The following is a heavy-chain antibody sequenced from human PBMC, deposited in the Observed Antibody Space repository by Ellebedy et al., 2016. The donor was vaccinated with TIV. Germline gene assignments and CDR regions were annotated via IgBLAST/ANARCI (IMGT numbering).Heavy chain of an antibody. V-gene: IGHV1-18*04. CDR2: FSVYNGDT. D-gene: IGHD2-21*02. J-gene: IGHJ4*02. Sequence: AASVKVSCKASGYTFSIFGFSWVRQAPGQGLEWMGWFSVYNGDTDYAQKFQGRVTMTTDTSTSTAYMELRSLRSDDTALYSCARDHCAGDCYPPDYWGQGSLVTVSS. CDR3: ARDHCAGDCYPPDY. CDR1: GYTFSIFG.